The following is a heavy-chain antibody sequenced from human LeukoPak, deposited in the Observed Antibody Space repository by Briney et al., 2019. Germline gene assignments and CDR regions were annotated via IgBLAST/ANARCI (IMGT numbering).Heavy chain of an antibody. Sequence: GGSLRLSCAASGFTFSSYWMHWVRQAPGKGLMWVSRIETDGSSTDYADSVKGRFTISRDNAKNTLYLQMSSLRAEDTAVYYCARDPSYFSYGLDVWGQGTTVTVSS. CDR3: ARDPSYFSYGLDV. CDR1: GFTFSSYW. CDR2: IETDGSST. D-gene: IGHD2/OR15-2a*01. J-gene: IGHJ6*02. V-gene: IGHV3-74*01.